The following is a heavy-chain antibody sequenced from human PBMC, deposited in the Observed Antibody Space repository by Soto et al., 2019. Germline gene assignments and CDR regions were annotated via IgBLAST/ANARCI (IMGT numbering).Heavy chain of an antibody. CDR3: ARHRSPSPDY. CDR1: GFIFSSYE. V-gene: IGHV3-48*03. Sequence: GGSLRLSCVASGFIFSSYEMNWVRQAPGKGLEWISYISQGATTIYYADSVKGRFTISRDNAKNSLFLQMSGLRVEDTATYYCARHRSPSPDYWGQGTLVTVSS. J-gene: IGHJ4*02. CDR2: ISQGATTI.